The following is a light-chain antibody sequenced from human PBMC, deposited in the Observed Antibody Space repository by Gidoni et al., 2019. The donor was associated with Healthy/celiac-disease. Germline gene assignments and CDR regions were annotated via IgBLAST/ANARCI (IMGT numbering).Light chain of an antibody. CDR2: KVS. CDR1: SSDAGGYNY. J-gene: IGLJ2*01. CDR3: SSYTSCSTPSP. Sequence: QSALHQPASVSGSPGQSITISCTGTSSDAGGYNYVSWYQQHPGNSPKLLIYKVSNRPSGVSNRFSGSKSGTTASLTLSGLQAEDEADYYCSSYTSCSTPSPFGGGTKQTVL. V-gene: IGLV2-14*01.